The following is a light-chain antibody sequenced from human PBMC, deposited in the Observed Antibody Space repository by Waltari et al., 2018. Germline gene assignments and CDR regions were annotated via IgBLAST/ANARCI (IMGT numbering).Light chain of an antibody. V-gene: IGLV3-1*01. Sequence: SYELTQPPSVSVSPGQTASINCSGDKLGDKYACWYQQNPGQSHVLVIYQDRKRPSGIPERFSGSNSGNTATLTISGTQAMDEADYYCQAWDSSTVVFGGGTKLTVL. J-gene: IGLJ2*01. CDR3: QAWDSSTVV. CDR1: KLGDKY. CDR2: QDR.